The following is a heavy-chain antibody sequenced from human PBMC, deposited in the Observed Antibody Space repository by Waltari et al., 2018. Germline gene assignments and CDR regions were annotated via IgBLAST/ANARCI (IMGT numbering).Heavy chain of an antibody. J-gene: IGHJ4*02. V-gene: IGHV3-9*01. Sequence: DVQLVESGGGLVQPGRSLRLSCDASGFTFDDYAMHWVRQAPGKGLEWVSGISWNSGSIGYADSVKGRFTISRDNAKNSLYLQMNSLRAEDTALYYCAKDITAMVRGFDYWGQGTLVTVSS. CDR2: ISWNSGSI. CDR3: AKDITAMVRGFDY. CDR1: GFTFDDYA. D-gene: IGHD5-18*01.